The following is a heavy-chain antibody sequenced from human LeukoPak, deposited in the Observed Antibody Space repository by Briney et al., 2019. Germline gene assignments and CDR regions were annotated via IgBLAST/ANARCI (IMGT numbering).Heavy chain of an antibody. CDR3: AKNVGQVWLPLGY. CDR2: ISSGGST. CDR1: GFTFDSYA. D-gene: IGHD5-18*01. J-gene: IGHJ4*02. V-gene: IGHV3-23*01. Sequence: GGSLRLSCVASGFTFDSYAMNWVRQAPGTGLEWVSGISSGGSTYYADSVKGRFTISRDNSRNSLYLQMNSLRAEDTAVYYCAKNVGQVWLPLGYWGQGTLVTVSS.